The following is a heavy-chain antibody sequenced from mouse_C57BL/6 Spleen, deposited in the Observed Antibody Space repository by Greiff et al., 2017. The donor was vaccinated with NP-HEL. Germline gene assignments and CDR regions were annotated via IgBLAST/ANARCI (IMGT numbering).Heavy chain of an antibody. J-gene: IGHJ2*01. CDR3: RSRGGSGPLDY. Sequence: QVQLQQSGAELVRPGASVTLSCKASGYTFTDYEMHWVKQTPVHGLEWIGAIVPETGGTAYNQKFKGKAILTADTSSSTAYMELRSMTSEDSAVYYCRSRGGSGPLDYWGQGTTLTVSS. CDR2: IVPETGGT. D-gene: IGHD3-2*02. V-gene: IGHV1-15*01. CDR1: GYTFTDYE.